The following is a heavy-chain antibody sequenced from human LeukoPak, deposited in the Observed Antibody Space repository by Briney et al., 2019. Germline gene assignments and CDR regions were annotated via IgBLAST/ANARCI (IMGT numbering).Heavy chain of an antibody. CDR3: AMRYSGYDNPHQTDFDY. CDR2: IIPIFGTA. V-gene: IGHV1-69*05. CDR1: GGTFSSYA. D-gene: IGHD5-12*01. Sequence: ASVKVSCKASGGTFSSYAISWVRQAPGRGLEWMGGIIPIFGTANYAQKFQGRVTITTDESTSTAYMELSSLRSEDTAVYYCAMRYSGYDNPHQTDFDYWGQGTLVTVSS. J-gene: IGHJ4*02.